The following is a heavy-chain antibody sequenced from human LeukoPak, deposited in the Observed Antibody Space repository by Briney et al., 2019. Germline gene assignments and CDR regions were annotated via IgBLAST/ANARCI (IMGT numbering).Heavy chain of an antibody. J-gene: IGHJ5*02. CDR2: INHSGST. Sequence: SETLSLTCAVYGGSFSGYYWSWIRQPPGKGLEWIGEINHSGSTNYNPSLKSRVTISVDTSKNQFSLKLSSVTAADTAVYYCARGVSALGTINWFDPWGQGTLVTVSS. CDR3: ARGVSALGTINWFDP. D-gene: IGHD3-3*02. CDR1: GGSFSGYY. V-gene: IGHV4-34*01.